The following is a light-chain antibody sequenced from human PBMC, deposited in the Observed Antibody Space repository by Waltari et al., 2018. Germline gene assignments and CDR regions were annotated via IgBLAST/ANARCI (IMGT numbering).Light chain of an antibody. J-gene: IGLJ3*02. Sequence: QSVLTQPPSASGAPRQTVAISCSGSASNTDRNVVTCYQQFPRAAPKLLIYSNDQRPSGVPGRFSGSKSGTSASLAISGLQSEDEAHYYCAAWDDSIYGPAFGGGTKLTVL. CDR2: SND. V-gene: IGLV1-44*01. CDR1: ASNTDRNV. CDR3: AAWDDSIYGPA.